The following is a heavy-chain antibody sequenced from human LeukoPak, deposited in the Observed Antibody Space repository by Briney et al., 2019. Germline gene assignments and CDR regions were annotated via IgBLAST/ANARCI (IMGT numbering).Heavy chain of an antibody. CDR2: IYYSGST. J-gene: IGHJ5*02. Sequence: SETLSLTCTVSGASISSSTYYWGWIRQPPGKGLEWIGTIYYSGSTYYNPSLKSRVTISVDTSKNQFSLKLSSVTAADTAVYYCARGERYCSSINCYGAKFDRWGQGTLVTVSS. CDR3: ARGERYCSSINCYGAKFDR. D-gene: IGHD2-2*01. V-gene: IGHV4-39*07. CDR1: GASISSSTYY.